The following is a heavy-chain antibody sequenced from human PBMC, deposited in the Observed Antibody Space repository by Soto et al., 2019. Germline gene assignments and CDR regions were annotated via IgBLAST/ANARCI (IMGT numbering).Heavy chain of an antibody. Sequence: QVQLQESGPGLVRPSGTLSLTCAVSGDSISTNNWWSWVRQPPGKGLEWIGEIYHNGNTNYNPSLKSRVTMSVDTSKNQFSLKLSSVTAADTAVYYCARGYSGQWLPIKAFDYWGQGTLVTVSS. J-gene: IGHJ4*02. D-gene: IGHD3-22*01. CDR1: GDSISTNNW. V-gene: IGHV4-4*02. CDR2: IYHNGNT. CDR3: ARGYSGQWLPIKAFDY.